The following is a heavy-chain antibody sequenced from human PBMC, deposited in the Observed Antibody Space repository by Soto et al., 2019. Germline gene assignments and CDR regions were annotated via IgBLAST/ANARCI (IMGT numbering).Heavy chain of an antibody. V-gene: IGHV3-30*18. CDR2: VSRDGNNK. D-gene: IGHD4-4*01. J-gene: IGHJ4*02. Sequence: QVQLVESGGGVVQPGRALRLSCAASGFTFRFYDMHWVRQAPGKGLECVAVVSRDGNNKDYGDSVQGRFTISTDNSKNTRYPQINSPSAEETDVYLCAKRSDNPIGTTAENTGSLAHWGRGTLVTVSS. CDR3: AKRSDNPIGTTAENTGSLAH. CDR1: GFTFRFYD.